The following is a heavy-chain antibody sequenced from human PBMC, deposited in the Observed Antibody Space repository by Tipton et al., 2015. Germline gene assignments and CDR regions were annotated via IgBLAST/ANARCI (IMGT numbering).Heavy chain of an antibody. CDR3: AHSTLGPHYDILTGYPYYYNGMDV. V-gene: IGHV2-5*02. D-gene: IGHD3-9*01. J-gene: IGHJ6*02. Sequence: LVKPTQTLTLTCTFSGFSLSTEGVGVGWIRQPPGKALEWLALLYWDDDKRYWPTLKSRLTITKDTSKNQAVLTMTNMDPGDTATYYCAHSTLGPHYDILTGYPYYYNGMDVWGQGTTFTVSS. CDR1: GFSLSTEGVG. CDR2: LYWDDDK.